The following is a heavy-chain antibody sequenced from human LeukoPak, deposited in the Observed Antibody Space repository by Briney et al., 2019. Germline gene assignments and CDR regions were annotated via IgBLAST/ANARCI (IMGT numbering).Heavy chain of an antibody. J-gene: IGHJ3*02. CDR2: ISAYNGNT. Sequence: ASVKVSCKASGYTFTSYGISWVRQAPGQGLEWMGWISAYNGNTNYAQKLQGRVTMTTDTSTSTAYMELRSLRSDDTAVYYCARLRVVVAAVAANAFDIWGQGTMVTVSS. V-gene: IGHV1-18*01. CDR1: GYTFTSYG. CDR3: ARLRVVVAAVAANAFDI. D-gene: IGHD2-15*01.